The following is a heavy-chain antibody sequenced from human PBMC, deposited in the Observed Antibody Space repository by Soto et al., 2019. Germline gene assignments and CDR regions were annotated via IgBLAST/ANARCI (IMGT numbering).Heavy chain of an antibody. CDR1: VFTFSSYE. CDR3: ARHDHHYGMDV. CDR2: ISSSGSTI. D-gene: IGHD1-1*01. V-gene: IGHV3-48*03. Sequence: SLRLSCSASVFTFSSYEMNWFRQAPGKGLEWVSYISSSGSTIYYADSVKGRFTISRGNAKNSLYLQMNSLRAEDTAVYYCARHDHHYGMDVWGQGTTVTVSS. J-gene: IGHJ6*02.